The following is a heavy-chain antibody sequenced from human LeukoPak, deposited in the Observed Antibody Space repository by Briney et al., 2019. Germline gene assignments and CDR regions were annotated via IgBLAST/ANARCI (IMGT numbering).Heavy chain of an antibody. CDR3: ARASRFGLVIIVDYFDY. CDR2: IIPIFGTA. V-gene: IGHV1-69*05. D-gene: IGHD3/OR15-3a*01. J-gene: IGHJ4*02. Sequence: SVKVSCKASGGTFSSYAISWVRQAPGQGLEWMGGIIPIFGTASYAQKFQGRVTITTDESTSTAYMELSSLRSEDTAVYYCARASRFGLVIIVDYFDYWGQGTLVTVSS. CDR1: GGTFSSYA.